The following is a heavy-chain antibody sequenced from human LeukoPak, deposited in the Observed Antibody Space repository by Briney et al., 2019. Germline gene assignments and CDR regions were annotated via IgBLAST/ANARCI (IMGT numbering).Heavy chain of an antibody. CDR1: GYTFTSYA. J-gene: IGHJ4*02. Sequence: ASVKVSCKASGYTFTSYALHWVRQAPGQRLEWMGWINAGNGNTKYSQNLQGRVTFTRDTSASTAYMELSSLRSDDTAVYYCARASYYCARTSCYPGDYWGQGTLVTVSS. CDR2: INAGNGNT. D-gene: IGHD2-2*01. V-gene: IGHV1-3*01. CDR3: ARASYYCARTSCYPGDY.